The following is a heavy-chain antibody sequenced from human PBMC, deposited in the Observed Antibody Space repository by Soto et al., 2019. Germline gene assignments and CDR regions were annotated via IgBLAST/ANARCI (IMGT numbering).Heavy chain of an antibody. Sequence: QVQLVQSGAEVKKPGSSVKVSCKASGGTFSSYAISWVRQAPGQGLEWMGGIIPIFGTANYAQKFQGRVTITAEESTSTAYMELSSLGSEDTAVYYCARGLIAAAGINYYYYYGMDVWGQGTTVTVSS. CDR3: ARGLIAAAGINYYYYYGMDV. J-gene: IGHJ6*02. V-gene: IGHV1-69*12. CDR1: GGTFSSYA. D-gene: IGHD6-13*01. CDR2: IIPIFGTA.